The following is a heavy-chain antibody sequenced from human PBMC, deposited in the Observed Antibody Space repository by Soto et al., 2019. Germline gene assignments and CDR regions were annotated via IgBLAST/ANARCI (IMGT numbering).Heavy chain of an antibody. CDR2: ISAYNGNT. D-gene: IGHD3-22*01. Sequence: ASVKVSCKASGYTLTSYGGSWVRQAPGQGLEWMGWISAYNGNTNYAQKLQGRVTMTTDTSTSTAYMELRSLRSDDTAVYYCASGYYDSSGPNPLDYWGQGTLVTVSS. J-gene: IGHJ4*02. V-gene: IGHV1-18*01. CDR3: ASGYYDSSGPNPLDY. CDR1: GYTLTSYG.